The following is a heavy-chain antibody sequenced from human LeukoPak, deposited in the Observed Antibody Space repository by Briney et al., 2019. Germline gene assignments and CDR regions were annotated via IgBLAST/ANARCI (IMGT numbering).Heavy chain of an antibody. CDR2: ISYDGSNK. D-gene: IGHD3-22*01. J-gene: IGHJ6*02. Sequence: GGSLRLSCAASGFTFSSYGMHWVRQAPGKGLEWVAVISYDGSNKYYADSVKGRFTISRDNSKNPLDLQMNSLRGEDTAVYYCAKENFYRVVMANYGMDVWGQGTTVTVSS. CDR1: GFTFSSYG. CDR3: AKENFYRVVMANYGMDV. V-gene: IGHV3-30*18.